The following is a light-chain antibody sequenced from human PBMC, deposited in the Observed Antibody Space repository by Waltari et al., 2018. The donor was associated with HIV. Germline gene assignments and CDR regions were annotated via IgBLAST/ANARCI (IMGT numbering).Light chain of an antibody. Sequence: QSVLTPPPPVSGAPGQRVTISCAGSSSNIGAVSDRPWYQHTPGTALKLPVCANCNRPSGVHDRLSGSKSGSSASLAITGLQAEDEAHYYCQSFESSLTTSGVIFGGGTKLTVL. V-gene: IGLV1-40*01. CDR2: ANC. CDR3: QSFESSLTTSGVI. CDR1: SSNIGAVSD. J-gene: IGLJ2*01.